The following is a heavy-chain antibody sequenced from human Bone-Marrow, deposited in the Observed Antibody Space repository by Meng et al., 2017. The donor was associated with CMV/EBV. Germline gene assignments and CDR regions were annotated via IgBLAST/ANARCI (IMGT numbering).Heavy chain of an antibody. J-gene: IGHJ6*02. CDR2: INSDGSST. CDR1: GFTVSSYW. D-gene: IGHD3-22*01. Sequence: GESLKISCAASGFTVSSYWMHWVRQAPGKGLVWVSRINSDGSSTSYADSVKGRFTISRDNAKNTLYLQMNSLRAEDTAVYYCARDQYYYDSSGSPTATYYYYGIDVWGQGTTVTVSS. V-gene: IGHV3-74*01. CDR3: ARDQYYYDSSGSPTATYYYYGIDV.